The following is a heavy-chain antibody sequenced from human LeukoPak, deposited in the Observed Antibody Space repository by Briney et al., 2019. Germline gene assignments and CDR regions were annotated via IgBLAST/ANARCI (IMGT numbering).Heavy chain of an antibody. J-gene: IGHJ4*02. Sequence: SETLSLTCTVSGGSISSYYWSWIRQPPGKGLEWIGYIYYSGSTNYNPYLKSRVTISVDTSKNQFSLKLSSVTAADTAVYYCARGQPLPDYWGQGTLVTVSS. V-gene: IGHV4-59*01. CDR2: IYYSGST. D-gene: IGHD2-21*02. CDR1: GGSISSYY. CDR3: ARGQPLPDY.